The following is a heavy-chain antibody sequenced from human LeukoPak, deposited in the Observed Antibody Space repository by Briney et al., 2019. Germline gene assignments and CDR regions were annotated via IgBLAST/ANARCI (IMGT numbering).Heavy chain of an antibody. Sequence: PGGSLRLSCAASGFTFSSYSMNWVRQAPGKGLEWVSYISSSSSTIYYADSVKGRFTISRDNAKNSLYLQMNSLRVEDTAVYSCARGITAARNGLDPWGQGTLVTVSS. J-gene: IGHJ5*02. CDR2: ISSSSSTI. V-gene: IGHV3-48*01. D-gene: IGHD6-13*01. CDR3: ARGITAARNGLDP. CDR1: GFTFSSYS.